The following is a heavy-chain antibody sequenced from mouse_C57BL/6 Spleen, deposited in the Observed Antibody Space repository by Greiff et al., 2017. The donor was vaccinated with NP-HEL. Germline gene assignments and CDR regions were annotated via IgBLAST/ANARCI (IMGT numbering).Heavy chain of an antibody. CDR3: ANYYGSSYFDY. Sequence: QVQLKESGPELVKPGASVKISCKASGYTFTDYYINWVKQRPGQGLEWIGWIFPGSGSTYYNEKFKGKATLTVDKSSSTAYMLLSSLTSEDSAVYFCANYYGSSYFDYWGQGTTLTVSS. CDR1: GYTFTDYY. CDR2: IFPGSGST. D-gene: IGHD1-1*01. V-gene: IGHV1-75*01. J-gene: IGHJ2*01.